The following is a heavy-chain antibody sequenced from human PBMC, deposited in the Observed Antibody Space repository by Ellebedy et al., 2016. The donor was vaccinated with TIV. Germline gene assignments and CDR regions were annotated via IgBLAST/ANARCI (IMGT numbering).Heavy chain of an antibody. CDR3: TYGVNSDAFDI. CDR2: IYSSGST. CDR1: GGSVSRRSYY. V-gene: IGHV4-61*03. D-gene: IGHD4-23*01. J-gene: IGHJ3*02. Sequence: SETLSLXXTVSGGSVSRRSYYWSWIRQSPGKGLEWIGYIYSSGSTKYNPSLKGRLTISADTSKKHFSLKLNSVTAADTAVYYCTYGVNSDAFDIWGHGTMVTVSS.